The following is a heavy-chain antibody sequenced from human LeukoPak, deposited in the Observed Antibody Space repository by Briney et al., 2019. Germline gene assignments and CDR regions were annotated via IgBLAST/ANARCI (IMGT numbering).Heavy chain of an antibody. CDR3: AREADIYYFDY. V-gene: IGHV4-31*03. J-gene: IGHJ4*02. Sequence: SQTLSLTCTVSGGSISSGGYYWSWIRQHPGKGLEWIGYIYYGGSTYYNPSLKSRVTISVDTSKNQFSLKLSSVTAADTAVYYCAREADIYYFDYWGQGTLVTVSS. CDR1: GGSISSGGYY. D-gene: IGHD3-3*02. CDR2: IYYGGST.